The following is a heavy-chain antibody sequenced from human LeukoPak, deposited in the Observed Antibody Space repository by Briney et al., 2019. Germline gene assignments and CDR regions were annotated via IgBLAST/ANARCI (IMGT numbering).Heavy chain of an antibody. CDR1: GYTFTGYY. Sequence: ASVKVSCKASGYTFTGYYMHWVRQAPGQGLEWMGWINPNSGGTNYAQKFQGRVTMTRDTSISTAYMELSRLRSGDTAVYYCARDRGYNYGYGFFFDYWGQGTLVTVSS. J-gene: IGHJ4*02. CDR3: ARDRGYNYGYGFFFDY. D-gene: IGHD5-18*01. V-gene: IGHV1-2*02. CDR2: INPNSGGT.